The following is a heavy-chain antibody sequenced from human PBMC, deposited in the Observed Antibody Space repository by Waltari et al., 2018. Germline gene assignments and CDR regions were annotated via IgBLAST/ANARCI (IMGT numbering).Heavy chain of an antibody. CDR3: ARPVGNET. Sequence: EVQLVASGGGLVQHGGSLRLSCAASGFSVSEVYMTWVRPAPGKGLQWVSIIYSGGSTYYADSVKGRFTISRDNSKNTVFLQMNSLRVDDTAVYYCARPVGNETWGQGTLVTVSS. V-gene: IGHV3-53*01. D-gene: IGHD1-26*01. CDR2: IYSGGST. CDR1: GFSVSEVY. J-gene: IGHJ5*02.